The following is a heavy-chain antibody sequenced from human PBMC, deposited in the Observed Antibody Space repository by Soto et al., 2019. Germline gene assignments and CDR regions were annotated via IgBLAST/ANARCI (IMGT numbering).Heavy chain of an antibody. CDR1: GYTFTGYY. CDR2: INPNSGGT. J-gene: IGHJ6*02. D-gene: IGHD3-10*01. CDR3: ARGNYYGYRGFYGMDV. Sequence: GASVKVSCKASGYTFTGYYMHWVRQAPGQGLEWMGWINPNSGGTNYAQKFQGRVTMTRDTSISTAYMELSRLRSDDTAVYYCARGNYYGYRGFYGMDVWGQGTTVTVSS. V-gene: IGHV1-2*02.